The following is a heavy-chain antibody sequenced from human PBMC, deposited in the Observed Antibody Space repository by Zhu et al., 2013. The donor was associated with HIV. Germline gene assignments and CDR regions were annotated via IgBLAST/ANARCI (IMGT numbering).Heavy chain of an antibody. CDR3: ARERIGCSTFSCYFDP. Sequence: QVQLVQSGAELKKPGASVRVSCKTSGYTFTDYYIHWFRQAPGQGLEWMGEFNPGNGGTVYAQRFQGAVTMTRDTSTDTAYLEVTRLMSGDTAIYYCARERIGCSTFSCYFDPWGQGTLIIVSS. CDR1: GYTFTDYY. D-gene: IGHD2-2*01. CDR2: FNPGNGGT. J-gene: IGHJ5*02. V-gene: IGHV1-2*02.